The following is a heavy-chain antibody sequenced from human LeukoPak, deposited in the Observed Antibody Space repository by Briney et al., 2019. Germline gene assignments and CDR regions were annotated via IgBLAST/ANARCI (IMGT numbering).Heavy chain of an antibody. J-gene: IGHJ5*02. CDR1: GDSVSSNSAA. CDR2: TYYRSKWYN. V-gene: IGHV6-1*01. CDR3: ARDLASSGWYQGGFDP. D-gene: IGHD6-19*01. Sequence: SQTLSLTCAISGDSVSSNSAAWNWIRQSPSRGLEWLGRTYYRSKWYNDYAVSVKSRITINPDTSKNQFSLQLNSVTPEDTAVYYCARDLASSGWYQGGFDPWGQGTLVTVSS.